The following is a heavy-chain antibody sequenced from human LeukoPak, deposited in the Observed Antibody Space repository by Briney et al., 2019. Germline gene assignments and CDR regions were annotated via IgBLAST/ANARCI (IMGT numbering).Heavy chain of an antibody. Sequence: GESLKISCKSSGYSFISYWIGWVRQMPGKGLEWMGIIYPGDSDTRYSPSFQGQVTLSADKSNSTAYLLWRSLKATDTAIYYCARRRGYCTTPVCPFDYWGQGTLVTVSS. V-gene: IGHV5-51*01. CDR2: IYPGDSDT. D-gene: IGHD2-8*01. J-gene: IGHJ4*02. CDR1: GYSFISYW. CDR3: ARRRGYCTTPVCPFDY.